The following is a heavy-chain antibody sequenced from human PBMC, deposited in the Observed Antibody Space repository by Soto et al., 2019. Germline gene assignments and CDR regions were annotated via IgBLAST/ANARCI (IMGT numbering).Heavy chain of an antibody. CDR3: ARAFGGYDPNLYYYYYYYMDV. V-gene: IGHV3-74*01. D-gene: IGHD5-12*01. CDR2: INSDGSST. Sequence: GGSLRLSCAASGFTFSSYWMHWVRQAPGKGLVWVSRINSDGSSTSYADSVKGRFTISRDNAKNTLYLQTNSLRAEDTAVYYCARAFGGYDPNLYYYYYYYMDVWGKGTTVTVSS. CDR1: GFTFSSYW. J-gene: IGHJ6*03.